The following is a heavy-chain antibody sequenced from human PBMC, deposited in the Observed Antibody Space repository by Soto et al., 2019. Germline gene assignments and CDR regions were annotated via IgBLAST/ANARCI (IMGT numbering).Heavy chain of an antibody. CDR3: ARALVVPAAITFWFDP. Sequence: QVQLQESGPGLVKPSQTLSLTCTVSGGSISSGGYYWSWIRQHPGKGLEWIGYIYYIGSTYYNPSLKSRVTISVDTSKNQFSLKLSSVTAADTAVYYCARALVVPAAITFWFDPWGQGTLVTVSS. CDR2: IYYIGST. J-gene: IGHJ5*02. CDR1: GGSISSGGYY. V-gene: IGHV4-31*03. D-gene: IGHD2-2*02.